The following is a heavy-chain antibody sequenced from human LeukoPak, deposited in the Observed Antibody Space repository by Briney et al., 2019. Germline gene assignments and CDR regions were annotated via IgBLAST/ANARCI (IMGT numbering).Heavy chain of an antibody. CDR3: AERIAAAGPYFDY. CDR2: IRGSGGST. V-gene: IGHV3-23*01. CDR1: GFTFSSYA. J-gene: IGHJ4*02. D-gene: IGHD6-13*01. Sequence: GGSLRLSCAASGFTFSSYAMSWVRQAPGKGLEWVSAIRGSGGSTYYADSVKGRFTISRDNSKNTLYLQMNSLRAEDTAVYYCAERIAAAGPYFDYWGQGTLVTVSS.